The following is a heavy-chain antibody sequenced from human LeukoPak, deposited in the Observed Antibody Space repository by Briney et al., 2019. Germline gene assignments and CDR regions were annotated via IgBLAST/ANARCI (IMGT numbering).Heavy chain of an antibody. CDR3: ARDRGYCSGVSCYIFDY. D-gene: IGHD2-15*01. CDR1: GFSFSTYA. Sequence: GGSLRLSCAASGFSFSTYAMHWVRQAPGKGLELVAVISYDGSNEYYVDSVKGRFTISRDNSKNTLYLQMSSLRAEDTAIYYCARDRGYCSGVSCYIFDYWGQGTLVTVSS. CDR2: ISYDGSNE. J-gene: IGHJ4*02. V-gene: IGHV3-30*04.